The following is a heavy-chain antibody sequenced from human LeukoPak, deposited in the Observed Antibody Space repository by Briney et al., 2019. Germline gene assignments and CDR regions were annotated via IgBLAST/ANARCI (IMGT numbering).Heavy chain of an antibody. Sequence: PSETLSLTCTVSGGSISSYYWSWIRQPAGKGLEWLGRIYTSGSTNYNPSLKSRVTMSVDTSKNQFPLKLSSVTAADTAVYYCAREAPFITIFGVVTEETYYFDYWGQGTLVTVSS. V-gene: IGHV4-4*07. CDR2: IYTSGST. CDR3: AREAPFITIFGVVTEETYYFDY. CDR1: GGSISSYY. D-gene: IGHD3-3*01. J-gene: IGHJ4*02.